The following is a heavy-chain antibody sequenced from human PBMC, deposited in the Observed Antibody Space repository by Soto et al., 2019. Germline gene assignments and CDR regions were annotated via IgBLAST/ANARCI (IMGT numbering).Heavy chain of an antibody. CDR1: GGSISSYY. Sequence: SETLSLTCTVSGGSISSYYWSWIRQPPGKGLEWIGYIYYSGSTNYNPSLKSRVTISADTSKNQFSLKLSSVTAADTAVYYCARHYLYAKDVWGKGTTVTVSS. CDR2: IYYSGST. D-gene: IGHD2-8*01. V-gene: IGHV4-59*01. CDR3: ARHYLYAKDV. J-gene: IGHJ6*04.